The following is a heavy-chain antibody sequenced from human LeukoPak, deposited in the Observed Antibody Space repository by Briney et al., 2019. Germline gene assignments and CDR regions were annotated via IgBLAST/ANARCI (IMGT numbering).Heavy chain of an antibody. V-gene: IGHV3-30*18. CDR3: AKDRRPDY. D-gene: IGHD1-1*01. Sequence: PGRSLRLSCAASGFTFSDYGMHWVRQAPGKGLEWEALISYDGSNKYYADSVKGRFTISRDNSKNTLYLQMNSLRAEDTAVYYCAKDRRPDYWGQGTLVTVSS. J-gene: IGHJ4*02. CDR2: ISYDGSNK. CDR1: GFTFSDYG.